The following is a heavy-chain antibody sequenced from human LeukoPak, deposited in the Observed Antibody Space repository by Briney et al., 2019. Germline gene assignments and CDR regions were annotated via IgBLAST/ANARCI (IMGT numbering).Heavy chain of an antibody. CDR3: ARDTVGATDFGY. D-gene: IGHD1-26*01. Sequence: GASVKVSCKASGYTFTGYFIHWVRQAPGHGLEWMGWINPNSGGTNYAQKFQGRVTMTRDTSISTAYMELSRLRSDDTAVYYCARDTVGATDFGYWGQGTLVTVSS. CDR2: INPNSGGT. CDR1: GYTFTGYF. J-gene: IGHJ4*02. V-gene: IGHV1-2*02.